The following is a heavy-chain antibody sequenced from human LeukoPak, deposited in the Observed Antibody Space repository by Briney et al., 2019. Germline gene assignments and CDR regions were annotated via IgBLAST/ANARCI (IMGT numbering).Heavy chain of an antibody. J-gene: IGHJ5*02. CDR2: INSDGGGA. CDR3: ARDVPHNWFDT. V-gene: IGHV3-74*01. Sequence: PGGSLTLSCAASGITFGTNWMHRVRQGPGKGLVWISRINSDGGGAIYADSVKGRFTVSRDNAKNTLYLQMNSLRAEDTAVYYCARDVPHNWFDTGGQGTLVTVSS. CDR1: GITFGTNW.